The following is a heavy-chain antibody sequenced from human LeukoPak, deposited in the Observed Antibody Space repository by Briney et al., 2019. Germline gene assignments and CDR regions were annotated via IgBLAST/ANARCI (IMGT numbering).Heavy chain of an antibody. V-gene: IGHV4-59*01. J-gene: IGHJ4*02. CDR3: ARGRYYNNGYPFFDT. CDR1: GGSMIHSY. CDR2: ILNTGAT. Sequence: PLETLSLTCVVSGGSMIHSYWSWIRQSPGRGLEWMGLILNTGATHDNPSLVSRVTMSVDTSKNQFSLKLTSVTAADTAVYFCARGRYYNNGYPFFDTWGQGILVTVSS. D-gene: IGHD5-18*01.